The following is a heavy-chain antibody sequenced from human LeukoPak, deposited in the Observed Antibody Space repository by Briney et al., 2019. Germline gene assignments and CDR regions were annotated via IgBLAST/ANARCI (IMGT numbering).Heavy chain of an antibody. D-gene: IGHD1-14*01. Sequence: GGSLRLSCAASGLTFSNAWMSWVRQVPGKGLEWVGRIKRKSDGGTTDYAAPVKGRFTISRDDSKNTLYLQMNSLKSEDTAVYYCTAELDVRPNHYWGQGTLVTVSS. V-gene: IGHV3-15*01. CDR3: TAELDVRPNHY. J-gene: IGHJ4*02. CDR1: GLTFSNAW. CDR2: IKRKSDGGTT.